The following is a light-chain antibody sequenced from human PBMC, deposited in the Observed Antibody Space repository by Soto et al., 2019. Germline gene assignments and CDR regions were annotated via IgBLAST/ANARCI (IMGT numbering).Light chain of an antibody. CDR1: SSDVGDYNY. V-gene: IGLV2-14*01. J-gene: IGLJ1*01. CDR2: EVS. Sequence: QSVLTQPASVSGSPGQSVAISCTGTSSDVGDYNYISWYQQHPGKAPKLLLSEVSNRPSGVSDRFSGSKSGNTASLTISGLQAEAEADYYCSSLTTSFTYVFGTGTNHRP. CDR3: SSLTTSFTYV.